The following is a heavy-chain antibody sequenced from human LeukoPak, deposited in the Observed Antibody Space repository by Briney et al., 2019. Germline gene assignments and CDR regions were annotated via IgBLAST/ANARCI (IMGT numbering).Heavy chain of an antibody. V-gene: IGHV3-9*01. D-gene: IGHD3-9*01. J-gene: IGHJ6*03. CDR2: ISWNSGSI. CDR1: GFTFDDYT. Sequence: GGSLRLSCAASGFTFDDYTMHWVRQAPGKGLEWVSGISWNSGSIGYADSVKGRFTISRDNAKNSLYLQMNSLRAEDTAVYYCARYHYDILTGYRLNYYYYYYMDVWGKGTTVTVSS. CDR3: ARYHYDILTGYRLNYYYYYYMDV.